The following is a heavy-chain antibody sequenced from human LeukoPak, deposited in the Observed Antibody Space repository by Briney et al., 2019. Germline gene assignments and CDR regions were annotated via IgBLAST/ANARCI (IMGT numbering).Heavy chain of an antibody. CDR3: AKDNSYGNFDY. V-gene: IGHV3-53*01. Sequence: GGSLRLSCAASGFTVSSNYMSWVRQAPGKGLEWVSVIYSGGSTYYADSVKGRFTISRDNSMNTLYLQMNTLGAEDTAVYYCAKDNSYGNFDYWGQGTLVTVSS. D-gene: IGHD5-18*01. CDR2: IYSGGST. CDR1: GFTVSSNY. J-gene: IGHJ4*02.